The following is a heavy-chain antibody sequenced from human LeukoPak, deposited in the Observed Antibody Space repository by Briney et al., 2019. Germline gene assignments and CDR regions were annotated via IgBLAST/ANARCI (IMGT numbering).Heavy chain of an antibody. Sequence: SETLSLTCTVSGYSISSGYYWAWIRQPPGKGLEWIGSIYYSGNTYYNPSLKSRVTISLDTSKNQFSLKLSSVTAADTAVYYCASVIWFGELFPPSWGQGTLVTVSS. CDR3: ASVIWFGELFPPS. D-gene: IGHD3-10*01. CDR2: IYYSGNT. J-gene: IGHJ5*02. CDR1: GYSISSGYY. V-gene: IGHV4-38-2*02.